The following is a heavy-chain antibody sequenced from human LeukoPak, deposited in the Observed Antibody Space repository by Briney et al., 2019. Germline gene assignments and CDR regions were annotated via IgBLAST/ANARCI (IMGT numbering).Heavy chain of an antibody. CDR2: ISNSGGYT. V-gene: IGHV3-23*01. D-gene: IGHD3-22*01. CDR3: AKQGGFNYYDSSGRFDY. CDR1: GFTFSSSA. J-gene: IGHJ4*02. Sequence: PGGSLRLSCAASGFTFSSSAMSWVRQAPGKGLEWVSAISNSGGYTYYADSVQGRFTISRDNSKSTLCLQMNSLRAEDTAVYYCAKQGGFNYYDSSGRFDYWGQGTLVTVSS.